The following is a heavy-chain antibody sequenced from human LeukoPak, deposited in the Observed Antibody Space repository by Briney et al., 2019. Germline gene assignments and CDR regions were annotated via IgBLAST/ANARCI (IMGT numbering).Heavy chain of an antibody. CDR2: VYYSGNT. V-gene: IGHV4-59*01. J-gene: IGHJ4*02. Sequence: SETLSPTCSVSGGSISTYYYSWIRQPPGKELEWIGYVYYSGNTNYNPSLKSRVTISLDTSKNHLSLKMTSVTVADTAMYYCASGPESYYFDYWGQGALVTVSS. CDR1: GGSISTYY. CDR3: ASGPESYYFDY.